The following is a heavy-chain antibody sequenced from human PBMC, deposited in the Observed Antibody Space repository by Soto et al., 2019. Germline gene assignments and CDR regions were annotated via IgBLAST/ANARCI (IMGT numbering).Heavy chain of an antibody. Sequence: ASVKVSCKASGYTFTGYYMHWVRQAPGQGLEWMGWINPNSGGTNYAQKFQGRVTTTRETSISTAYMELSRLRSDDTAVYYCASAGVTMVRGVIIAQGPANYYYYYYGMDVWGQGATVTVSS. V-gene: IGHV1-2*02. J-gene: IGHJ6*02. CDR3: ASAGVTMVRGVIIAQGPANYYYYYYGMDV. D-gene: IGHD3-10*01. CDR2: INPNSGGT. CDR1: GYTFTGYY.